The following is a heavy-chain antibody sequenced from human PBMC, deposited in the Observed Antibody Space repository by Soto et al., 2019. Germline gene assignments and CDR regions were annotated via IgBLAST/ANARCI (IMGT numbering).Heavy chain of an antibody. V-gene: IGHV4-59*01. CDR2: IYYSGST. J-gene: IGHJ5*02. CDR1: GDSISTYY. Sequence: SETLSLTCTVSGDSISTYYWSWIRQPLGKGLEWIGYIYYSGSTNYNPSLKSRVIISVDTSKNQFSLKLTSVTAADTAVYYCARAMGYYASGSYFDPWGQGILVTVSS. CDR3: ARAMGYYASGSYFDP. D-gene: IGHD3-10*01.